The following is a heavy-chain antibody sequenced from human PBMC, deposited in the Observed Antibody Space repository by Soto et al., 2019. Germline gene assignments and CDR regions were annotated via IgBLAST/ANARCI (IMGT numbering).Heavy chain of an antibody. D-gene: IGHD6-19*01. CDR3: ARSVALTYYFDY. CDR1: GYTFTGYY. V-gene: IGHV1-2*04. CDR2: INPNSSGT. J-gene: IGHJ4*02. Sequence: QVQLVQSGAEVKKPGASVKVSCKASGYTFTGYYMHWVRQAPGQGLEWMGWINPNSSGTNYAQKFQGWVTMTRDTSISTAYMELSRLRSDDTAVYYGARSVALTYYFDYWGQGTLVTVSS.